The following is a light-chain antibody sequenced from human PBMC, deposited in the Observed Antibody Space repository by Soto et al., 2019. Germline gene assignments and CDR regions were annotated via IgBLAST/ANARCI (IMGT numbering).Light chain of an antibody. V-gene: IGLV2-14*01. J-gene: IGLJ1*01. CDR2: EVS. Sequence: QSVLTQPASVSGSPGQSITISCTGTSSDVGGYNNVSWYQQHPGKAPKLIIYEVSNRPSGVSNRFSGSKSGNTASLTISGLQAEDEVDYYCNSYTSKSTGVFGTGTKLTVL. CDR1: SSDVGGYNN. CDR3: NSYTSKSTGV.